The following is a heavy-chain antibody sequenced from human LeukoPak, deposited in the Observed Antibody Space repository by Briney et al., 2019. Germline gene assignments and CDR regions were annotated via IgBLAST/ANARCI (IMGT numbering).Heavy chain of an antibody. D-gene: IGHD3-10*01. J-gene: IGHJ4*02. CDR1: GFTTSTYG. CDR3: AKSVYHSGNY. V-gene: IGHV3-23*01. Sequence: GGSLRLSCAASGFTTSTYGMSWVRQAPGKGLEWVSSISGGTTYYADSVKGRFTISRDNSKNTVSLQMNSLRAEDTAVYYCAKSVYHSGNYWGQGTLVTVSS. CDR2: ISGGTT.